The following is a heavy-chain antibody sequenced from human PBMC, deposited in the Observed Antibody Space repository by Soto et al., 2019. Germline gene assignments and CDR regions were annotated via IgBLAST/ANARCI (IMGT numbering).Heavy chain of an antibody. D-gene: IGHD6-13*01. J-gene: IGHJ4*02. CDR3: ARHSSSWSDFDY. V-gene: IGHV4-59*08. Sequence: QVQLQESGPGLVKPSETLSLTCTVSGGSIRSYYWSWIRQPPGKGLEWIGYIHYSGRTSYNPSLKGRVTISVDTSKKQFALTLRSVAAADTAVYYCARHSSSWSDFDYWGQGTLVTVSS. CDR2: IHYSGRT. CDR1: GGSIRSYY.